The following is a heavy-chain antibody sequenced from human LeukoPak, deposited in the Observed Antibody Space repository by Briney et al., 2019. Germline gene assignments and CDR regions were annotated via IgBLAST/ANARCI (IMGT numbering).Heavy chain of an antibody. CDR1: GGSFSGYY. D-gene: IGHD2/OR15-2a*01. CDR2: INHSGSS. CDR3: ARGAQTFYDKAPVDY. V-gene: IGHV4-34*01. J-gene: IGHJ4*02. Sequence: SETLSLNCAVYGGSFSGYYWSWLRQPPGKGLEWIGEINHSGSSNYNPSLKSRVTISVDTSKSHYSLKQISMTAADTAVYYCARGAQTFYDKAPVDYWGQGTLVTVSS.